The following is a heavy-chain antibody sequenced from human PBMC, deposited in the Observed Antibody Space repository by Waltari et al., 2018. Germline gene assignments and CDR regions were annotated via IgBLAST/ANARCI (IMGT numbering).Heavy chain of an antibody. CDR1: GGSISSGDYY. CDR2: IYYSGGT. Sequence: QVQLQESGPGLVKPSQTLSLTCTVSGGSISSGDYYWSWIRQPPGKGLEWIGYIYYSGGTYYNPSLKSRVTISVDTSKNQFSLKLSSVTAADTAVYYCARLRAPKYCSSTSCYAGIETLDYWGQGTLVTVSS. V-gene: IGHV4-30-4*08. J-gene: IGHJ4*02. CDR3: ARLRAPKYCSSTSCYAGIETLDY. D-gene: IGHD2-2*01.